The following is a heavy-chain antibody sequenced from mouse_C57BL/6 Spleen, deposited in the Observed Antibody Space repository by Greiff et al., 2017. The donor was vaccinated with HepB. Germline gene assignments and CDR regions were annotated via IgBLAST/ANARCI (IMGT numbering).Heavy chain of an antibody. CDR1: GYTFTSYG. V-gene: IGHV1-81*01. CDR2: IYPRSGNT. D-gene: IGHD1-1*01. J-gene: IGHJ2*01. Sequence: QVQLKQSGAELARPGASVKLSCKASGYTFTSYGISWVKQRTGQGLEWIGEIYPRSGNTYYNEKFKGKATLTADKSSSTAYMELRSLTSEDSAVYVCARNYGSSYSYYFDYWGQGTTLTVSS. CDR3: ARNYGSSYSYYFDY.